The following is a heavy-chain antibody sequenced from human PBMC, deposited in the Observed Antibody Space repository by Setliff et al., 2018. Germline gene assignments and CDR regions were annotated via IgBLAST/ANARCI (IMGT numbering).Heavy chain of an antibody. CDR1: GGSISNYY. Sequence: SETLSLTCTVSGGSISNYYWSWIRQPPGKGLEWIGYIYSSGSTNYNPSLKSRVAISRDTSTNQLSLELRSVTAADTAVYYCAREPTRTGGFYYLDVWGEGTTVTVSS. CDR2: IYSSGST. V-gene: IGHV4-4*08. CDR3: AREPTRTGGFYYLDV. J-gene: IGHJ6*03. D-gene: IGHD2-2*01.